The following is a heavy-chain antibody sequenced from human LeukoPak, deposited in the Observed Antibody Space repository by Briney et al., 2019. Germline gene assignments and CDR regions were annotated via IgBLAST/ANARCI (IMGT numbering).Heavy chain of an antibody. V-gene: IGHV4-59*01. CDR1: GGSISFYY. CDR3: ARAGGYYDFWSGYYPYHIDY. D-gene: IGHD3-3*01. J-gene: IGHJ4*02. CDR2: IYYSGST. Sequence: PSETLSLTCTVSGGSISFYYWSWIRQPPGKGLEWIGYIYYSGSTNYNPSLKSRVTISVDTSKNQFSLKLSSVTAADTAVYYCARAGGYYDFWSGYYPYHIDYWGQGTLVTVSS.